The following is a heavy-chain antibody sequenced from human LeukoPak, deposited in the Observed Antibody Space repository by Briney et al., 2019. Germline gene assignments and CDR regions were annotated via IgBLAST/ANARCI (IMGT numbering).Heavy chain of an antibody. Sequence: GGSLRLTCAAAGFAFSNFGMAWVRQAPGEGREWVSTINYRGGGTYYADSVRGRFTASRANSEKVVYLTMNRLTAEDTAMYYCAKSPDATGWKNSFDPWGQGTLVTVSS. V-gene: IGHV3-23*01. D-gene: IGHD1/OR15-1a*01. CDR3: AKSPDATGWKNSFDP. CDR2: INYRGGGT. CDR1: GFAFSNFG. J-gene: IGHJ5*02.